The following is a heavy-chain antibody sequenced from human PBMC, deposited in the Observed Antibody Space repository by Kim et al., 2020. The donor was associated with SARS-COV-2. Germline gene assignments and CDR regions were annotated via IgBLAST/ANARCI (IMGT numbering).Heavy chain of an antibody. CDR1: AGSISSYY. CDR3: ARHGGNDAFDI. D-gene: IGHD2-15*01. J-gene: IGHJ3*02. V-gene: IGHV4-59*08. CDR2: IYYSGSS. Sequence: SETLSLTCTVSAGSISSYYCSWIRQPPGKGLEWIGYIYYSGSSSYNPSLKSRVSISVDTSKNQFSLKLNSVTAADTAVYYCARHGGNDAFDIWGQGTMVT.